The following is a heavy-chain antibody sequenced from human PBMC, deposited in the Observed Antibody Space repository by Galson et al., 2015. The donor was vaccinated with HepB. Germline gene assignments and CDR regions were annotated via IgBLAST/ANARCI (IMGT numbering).Heavy chain of an antibody. Sequence: ETLSLTCTVSGGSISSYYWSWIRQPPGKGLEWIGYIYYSGSTNYNPSLKSRVTISVDTSKNQFSLKLSSVTAADTAVYYCARESYDFWSGYYSDAFDIWGQGTMVTVSS. CDR2: IYYSGST. J-gene: IGHJ3*02. CDR1: GGSISSYY. CDR3: ARESYDFWSGYYSDAFDI. D-gene: IGHD3-3*01. V-gene: IGHV4-59*01.